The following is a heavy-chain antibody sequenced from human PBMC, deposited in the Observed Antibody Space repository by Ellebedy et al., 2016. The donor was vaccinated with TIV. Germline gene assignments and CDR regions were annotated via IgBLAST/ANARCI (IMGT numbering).Heavy chain of an antibody. CDR2: INPNSAGT. Sequence: ASVKVSCKASGYTFTGFFLHWVRQAPGQGPEWMGWINPNSAGTKYAQKFQGRVTMTRDTSISTAYMELSRLESNDTAVYHCATPEGSGYLFDHWGQGTLVTVS. V-gene: IGHV1-2*02. CDR3: ATPEGSGYLFDH. D-gene: IGHD5-12*01. J-gene: IGHJ4*02. CDR1: GYTFTGFF.